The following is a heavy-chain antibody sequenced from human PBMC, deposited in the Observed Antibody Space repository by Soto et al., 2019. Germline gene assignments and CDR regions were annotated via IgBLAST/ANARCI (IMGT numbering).Heavy chain of an antibody. Sequence: EASVKVSCKASGYTFTSYGISWVRQAPGQGLEWMGWISAYNGNTNYAQKLQGRVTMTTDTSTSTAYMELRSLRSDDTAVYYCARDPRFYDSSGYSAFDIWGQGTMVTVSS. CDR2: ISAYNGNT. CDR1: GYTFTSYG. D-gene: IGHD3-22*01. V-gene: IGHV1-18*04. CDR3: ARDPRFYDSSGYSAFDI. J-gene: IGHJ3*02.